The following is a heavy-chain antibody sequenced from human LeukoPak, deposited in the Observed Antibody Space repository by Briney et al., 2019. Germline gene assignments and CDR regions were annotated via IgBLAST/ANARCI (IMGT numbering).Heavy chain of an antibody. D-gene: IGHD6-13*01. CDR2: ISYGGSNK. CDR1: GFTFSSYA. Sequence: GGSLRLSCAASGFTFSSYATHWVRQAPGKGLEWVAVISYGGSNKYYADSVKGRFTISRDNSKNTLYLQMNSLRAEDTAVYYCARSAAGAEYFQHWGQGTLVTVSS. J-gene: IGHJ1*01. V-gene: IGHV3-30-3*01. CDR3: ARSAAGAEYFQH.